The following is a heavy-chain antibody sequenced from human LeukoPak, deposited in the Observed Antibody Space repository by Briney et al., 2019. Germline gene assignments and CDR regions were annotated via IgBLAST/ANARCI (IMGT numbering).Heavy chain of an antibody. CDR1: GGTFSSYA. D-gene: IGHD4-23*01. J-gene: IGHJ4*02. V-gene: IGHV1-69*13. CDR2: IIPIFGTA. CDR3: ARATVVMYYFDY. Sequence: SVKVSCKASGGTFSSYAISWVRQAPGQGLEWMGGIIPIFGTANYAQKFQGRVTITADESTSTAYMELSSLRSEDTAVYYCARATVVMYYFDYWGQGTLVTVSS.